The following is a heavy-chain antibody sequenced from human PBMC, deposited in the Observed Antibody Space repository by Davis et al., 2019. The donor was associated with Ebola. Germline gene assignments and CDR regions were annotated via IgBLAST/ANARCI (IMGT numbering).Heavy chain of an antibody. D-gene: IGHD3-10*01. CDR2: MNPNSGNT. CDR3: ARATAMVRGVIITPGYFDY. CDR1: GYTFTSYD. Sequence: ASVKVSCKASGYTFTSYDINWVRQATGQGLEWMGWMNPNSGNTGYAQKFQGRVTMTRNTSISTAYMELSSLRSDDTAVYYCARATAMVRGVIITPGYFDYWGQGTLVTVSS. V-gene: IGHV1-8*01. J-gene: IGHJ4*02.